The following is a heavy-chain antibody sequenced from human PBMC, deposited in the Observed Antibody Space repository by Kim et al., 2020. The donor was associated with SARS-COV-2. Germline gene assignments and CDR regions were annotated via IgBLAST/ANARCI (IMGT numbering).Heavy chain of an antibody. CDR1: GFTFSSYD. D-gene: IGHD6-19*01. Sequence: GGSLRLSCAASGFTFSSYDMHWVRQATGKGLEWVSAIGTAGDTYYPGSVKGRFTISRENAKNSLYLQMNSLRAGDTAVYYCARGAVAGTYYYYYYYMDVWCKGTTVTVSS. V-gene: IGHV3-13*01. J-gene: IGHJ6*03. CDR2: IGTAGDT. CDR3: ARGAVAGTYYYYYYYMDV.